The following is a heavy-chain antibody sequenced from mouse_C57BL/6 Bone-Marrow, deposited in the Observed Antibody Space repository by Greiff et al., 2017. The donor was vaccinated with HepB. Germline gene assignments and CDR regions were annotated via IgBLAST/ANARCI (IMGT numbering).Heavy chain of an antibody. J-gene: IGHJ1*03. Sequence: EVQVVESEGGLVQPGSSMKLSCTASGFTFSDYYMAWVRQVPEKGLEWVANINYDGSSTYYLDSLKSRFIISRDNAKNILYLQMSSLKSEDTATYYCARGYYGSSYEYFDVWGTGTTVTVSS. CDR2: INYDGSST. CDR1: GFTFSDYY. CDR3: ARGYYGSSYEYFDV. D-gene: IGHD1-1*01. V-gene: IGHV5-16*01.